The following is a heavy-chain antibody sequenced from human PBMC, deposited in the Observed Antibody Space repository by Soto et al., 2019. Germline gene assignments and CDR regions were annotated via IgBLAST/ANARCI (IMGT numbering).Heavy chain of an antibody. CDR2: MNAKSGDT. CDR1: GYTFSDFD. V-gene: IGHV1-8*01. D-gene: IGHD2-2*01. J-gene: IGHJ6*02. CDR3: TRGNPCKYAGFDV. Sequence: QAHLEQSGAELKRPGASVKVSCKASGYTFSDFDINWLRQASGQGPEWMGWMNAKSGDTFFPQRFQGKYNMTWDTSLSTAYMEGGSLTADDTAIYYGTRGNPCKYAGFDVWGQGTTVAVSS.